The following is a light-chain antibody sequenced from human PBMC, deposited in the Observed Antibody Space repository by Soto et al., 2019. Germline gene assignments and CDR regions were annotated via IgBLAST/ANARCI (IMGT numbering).Light chain of an antibody. CDR1: QSVSSN. J-gene: IGKJ1*01. CDR3: QQYHNFPPWT. Sequence: IVVTQSPGTLSVSPGERATLSCRASQSVSSNLAWYQQKPGQAPRLLIYGSSTRATGIPARFSGSGSGTEFTLTISSLQSEDFAVYYCQQYHNFPPWTFGQGTKVEI. V-gene: IGKV3-15*01. CDR2: GSS.